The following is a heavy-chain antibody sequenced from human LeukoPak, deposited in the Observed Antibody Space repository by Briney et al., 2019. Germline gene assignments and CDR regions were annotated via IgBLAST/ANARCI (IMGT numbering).Heavy chain of an antibody. V-gene: IGHV3-74*01. CDR1: GFTFSNYY. CDR2: ISGDGSST. D-gene: IGHD2-15*01. Sequence: GGSLRLSCVASGFTFSNYYMHWVRQVPGKGPVWVSRISGDGSSTLYADSVKSRFTISRDNAKNSLYVQMNSLRADDSAVYYCARSSSGVYIQWGQGTLVTVSS. CDR3: ARSSSGVYIQ. J-gene: IGHJ4*02.